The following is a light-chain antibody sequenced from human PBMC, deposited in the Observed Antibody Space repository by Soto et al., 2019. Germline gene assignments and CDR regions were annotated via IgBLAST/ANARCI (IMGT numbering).Light chain of an antibody. CDR3: CSYARTYRLMI. CDR1: GGDVGNYDL. CDR2: EVS. J-gene: IGLJ2*01. Sequence: QSALTQPASVSGSPGQSITISCAGSGGDVGNYDLLSWYQKIPGKAPKLIIFEVSQRPSGVPDRFSGSKSGNTASLTISGLQTEDEADYYCCSYARTYRLMIFGEGTKLTVL. V-gene: IGLV2-23*02.